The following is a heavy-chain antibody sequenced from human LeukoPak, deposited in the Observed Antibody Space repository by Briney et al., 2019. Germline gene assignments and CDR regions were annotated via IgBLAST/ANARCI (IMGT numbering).Heavy chain of an antibody. Sequence: ASVKVSCKASGYTFTSYDINWVRQATGQGLEWMGWMNPNSGNTGYAQKFQGRVTMTRNTSISTAHMELSSLRSEDTAVYYCARDYGDYDFWFDPWGQGTLVTVSS. CDR3: ARDYGDYDFWFDP. CDR1: GYTFTSYD. V-gene: IGHV1-8*01. J-gene: IGHJ5*02. CDR2: MNPNSGNT. D-gene: IGHD4-17*01.